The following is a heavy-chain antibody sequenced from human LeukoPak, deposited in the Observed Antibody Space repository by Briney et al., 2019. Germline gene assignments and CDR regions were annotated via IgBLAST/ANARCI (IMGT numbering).Heavy chain of an antibody. CDR3: VRARQEYYYDNSGFDS. V-gene: IGHV3-21*01. CDR1: GFTFSSYS. J-gene: IGHJ4*02. CDR2: INSNNSYI. Sequence: GGSLRLSCAASGFTFSSYSMNWVRQAPGKGLEWVSSINSNNSYIYYADSVKGRFTISRDNAKNSLYLQMSRLRAEDTAVYYCVRARQEYYYDNSGFDSWGQGTLVTVSS. D-gene: IGHD3-22*01.